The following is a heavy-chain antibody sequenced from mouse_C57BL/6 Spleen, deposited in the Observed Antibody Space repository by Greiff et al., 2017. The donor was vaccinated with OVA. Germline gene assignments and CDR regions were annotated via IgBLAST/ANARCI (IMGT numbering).Heavy chain of an antibody. CDR3: ARETDYSFAY. D-gene: IGHD1-1*01. CDR2: IYPGDGDT. V-gene: IGHV1-82*01. J-gene: IGHJ3*01. CDR1: GYAFSSSW. Sequence: VQLQQSGPELVKPGASVKISCKASGYAFSSSWMNWVKRRPGKGLEWIGRIYPGDGDTNYNGKFKGKATLTADKSSSTAYMQLSSLTSEDSAVYFCARETDYSFAYWGQGTLVTVSA.